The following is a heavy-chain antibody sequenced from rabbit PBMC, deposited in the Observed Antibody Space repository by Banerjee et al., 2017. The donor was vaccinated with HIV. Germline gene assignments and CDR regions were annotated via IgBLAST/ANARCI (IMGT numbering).Heavy chain of an antibody. CDR1: GIDFSSDYY. V-gene: IGHV1S40*01. J-gene: IGHJ6*01. D-gene: IGHD1-1*01. CDR3: ARLCFSTNSNF. Sequence: QSLEESGGDLVKPGASLTLTCTASGIDFSSDYYMCWVRQAPGKGLELIGCIWTGSGSTDYASWAKGRFTISKTSSTTVTLQVTSLTAADTATYFCARLCFSTNSNFWGPGTLVTVS. CDR2: IWTGSGST.